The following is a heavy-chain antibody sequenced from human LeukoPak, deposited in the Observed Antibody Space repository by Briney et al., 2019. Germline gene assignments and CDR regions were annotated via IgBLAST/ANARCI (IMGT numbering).Heavy chain of an antibody. CDR3: ARYGSRTFDY. D-gene: IGHD3-10*01. Sequence: SQTLSLTGTVSGGSINGGDYYWSWIRQPPGKGLEWIGYIYYTGTTYYNPSLKSRVTISVDTSKNQFSLKLSSVTAADTAVYYCARYGSRTFDYWGQGTLVTVSS. CDR2: IYYTGTT. V-gene: IGHV4-30-4*01. CDR1: GGSINGGDYY. J-gene: IGHJ4*02.